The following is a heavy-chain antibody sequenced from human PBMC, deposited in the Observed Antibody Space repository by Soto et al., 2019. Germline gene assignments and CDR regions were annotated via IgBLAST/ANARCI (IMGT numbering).Heavy chain of an antibody. CDR3: AKITMIVGGAFDI. Sequence: EVQLLESGGGLVQPGGSLRLSCAASGFSFSSYAMSWVRQAPGKGLEWVSAISGSGGSTYYADSVKGRFTISRDNSKNTLYLQMNSLRAEDTAVYYCAKITMIVGGAFDIWGQGTMVTVSS. D-gene: IGHD3-22*01. V-gene: IGHV3-23*01. CDR1: GFSFSSYA. CDR2: ISGSGGST. J-gene: IGHJ3*02.